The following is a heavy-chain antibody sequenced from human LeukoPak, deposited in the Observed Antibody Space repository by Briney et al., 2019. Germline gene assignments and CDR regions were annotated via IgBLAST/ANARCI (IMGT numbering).Heavy chain of an antibody. Sequence: ASVKVSCEASGYSFTSYGISWVRQAPGQRLEWMGWINAGNGNTKYSQKFQGRVTITRDTSASTAYMELSSLRSEDTAVYSCARGVATNRYYFDYWGQGTLVTVSS. V-gene: IGHV1-3*01. J-gene: IGHJ4*02. CDR1: GYSFTSYG. CDR3: ARGVATNRYYFDY. D-gene: IGHD5-12*01. CDR2: INAGNGNT.